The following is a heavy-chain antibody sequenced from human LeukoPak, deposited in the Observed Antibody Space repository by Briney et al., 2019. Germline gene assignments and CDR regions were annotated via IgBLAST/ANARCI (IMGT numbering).Heavy chain of an antibody. J-gene: IGHJ4*02. CDR2: ISGSGGST. D-gene: IGHD3-16*01. CDR1: GFTFSSYA. Sequence: GGSLRLSCAASGFTFSSYAMSWVRQAPGKGLEWVSAISGSGGSTYYADSVKGRFTISRDNSKNTLYLQMNSLGAEDTAVYYCARDPGGGYFDYWGQGALVTVSS. V-gene: IGHV3-23*01. CDR3: ARDPGGGYFDY.